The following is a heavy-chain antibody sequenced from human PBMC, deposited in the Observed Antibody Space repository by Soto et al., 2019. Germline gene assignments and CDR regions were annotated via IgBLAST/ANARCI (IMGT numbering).Heavy chain of an antibody. Sequence: QVQLVQSGAEVKKPGSSVKVSCKASGGTFSSYAISWVRQAPGQGLEWMGGIIPIFGTANYAQKFQGRVTITADESTSTVYMELSSLRSEDTAVYYCARSLEWQLDPYYFDYWGQGTLVTVSS. V-gene: IGHV1-69*01. J-gene: IGHJ4*02. CDR1: GGTFSSYA. CDR3: ARSLEWQLDPYYFDY. D-gene: IGHD3-3*01. CDR2: IIPIFGTA.